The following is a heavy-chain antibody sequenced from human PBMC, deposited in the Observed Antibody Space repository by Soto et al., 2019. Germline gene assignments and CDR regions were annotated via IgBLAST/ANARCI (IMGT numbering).Heavy chain of an antibody. V-gene: IGHV5-10-1*01. CDR1: GYSFTSYW. CDR2: IDPSDSYT. Sequence: GESLKISCKGSGYSFTSYWISWVRQMPGKGLEWMGRIDPSDSYTNYSPSFQGHVTISADKSISTAYLQWSSLKASDTAMYYCARIVHYCSGGSCHGGWLDPWGQGTLVTVSS. D-gene: IGHD2-15*01. J-gene: IGHJ5*02. CDR3: ARIVHYCSGGSCHGGWLDP.